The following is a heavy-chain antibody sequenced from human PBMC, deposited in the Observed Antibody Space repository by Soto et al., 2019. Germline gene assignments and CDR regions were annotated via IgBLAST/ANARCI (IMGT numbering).Heavy chain of an antibody. CDR1: GGTFSSYT. Sequence: QVQLVQSGAEVRKPGSSVKVSCKASGGTFSSYTICWVRQAPGQGLVWMGRIIPILGITNYAQEFQGRVTITADRSTTTAYREISSLRSEDTAFYYCAKVEAVNATICQLASDFDSWGRGKMVNVSS. V-gene: IGHV1-69*02. D-gene: IGHD3-3*01. J-gene: IGHJ3*02. CDR3: AKVEAVNATICQLASDFDS. CDR2: IIPILGIT.